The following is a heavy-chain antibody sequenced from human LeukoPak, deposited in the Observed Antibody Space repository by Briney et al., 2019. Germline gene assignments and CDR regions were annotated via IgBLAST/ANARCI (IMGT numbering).Heavy chain of an antibody. CDR3: ARGFVVVAATISYLYYYMDV. J-gene: IGHJ6*03. D-gene: IGHD2-15*01. V-gene: IGHV1-18*01. Sequence: ASVKVSCKASGYNFNAYAASWVRQAPGQGLEWMGWISASSGNTKLAQRLQGRVTMTTDTSTSTAYMELRRLRSDDTAVYYCARGFVVVAATISYLYYYMDVWGKGTTVTVSS. CDR1: GYNFNAYA. CDR2: ISASSGNT.